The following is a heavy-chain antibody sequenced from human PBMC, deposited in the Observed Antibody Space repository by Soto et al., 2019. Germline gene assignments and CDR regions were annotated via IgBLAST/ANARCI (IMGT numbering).Heavy chain of an antibody. J-gene: IGHJ5*02. Sequence: ASVKVSCKASGGTFSSYTISWVRQAPGQGLEWMGRIIPILGIANYAQKFQGRVTITADKSTSTAYMELSSLRSEDTAVYYCARDVDPPGTRFDPWGQGTLVTVSS. CDR2: IIPILGIA. D-gene: IGHD1-7*01. CDR1: GGTFSSYT. CDR3: ARDVDPPGTRFDP. V-gene: IGHV1-69*04.